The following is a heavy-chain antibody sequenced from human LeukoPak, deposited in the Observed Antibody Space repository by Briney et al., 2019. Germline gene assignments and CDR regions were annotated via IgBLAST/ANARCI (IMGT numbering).Heavy chain of an antibody. D-gene: IGHD1/OR15-1a*01. CDR1: GFTFSNAW. J-gene: IGHJ4*02. Sequence: PGGSLRLSCAASGFTFSNAWMSWVRQAPGKGLEWLTFIRYDGSDKYYADSVKGRFTISRDNFKNTLYLQMNSLTSEATAVYYCAKEGTASKPIDLDNWGQGILVTVSS. V-gene: IGHV3-30*02. CDR3: AKEGTASKPIDLDN. CDR2: IRYDGSDK.